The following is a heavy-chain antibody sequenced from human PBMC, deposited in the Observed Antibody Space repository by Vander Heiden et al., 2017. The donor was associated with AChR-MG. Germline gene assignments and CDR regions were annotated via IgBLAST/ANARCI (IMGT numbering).Heavy chain of an antibody. J-gene: IGHJ5*01. V-gene: IGHV3-9*01. CDR1: GFTFADYA. CDR2: ITWNSEKV. D-gene: IGHD6-19*01. Sequence: EVQLVESGGGLVQPGRSLRLSCVASGFTFADYAMHWVRQVPGKGLEWVSGITWNSEKVGYAGSVKGRFTISRDNAKNSLYLQMNSLRLEDTALYYCAKASVAGSGGWFDSWGQGILVTVSS. CDR3: AKASVAGSGGWFDS.